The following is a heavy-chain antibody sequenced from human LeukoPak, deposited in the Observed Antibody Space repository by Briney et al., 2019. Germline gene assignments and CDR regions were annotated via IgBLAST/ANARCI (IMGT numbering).Heavy chain of an antibody. V-gene: IGHV1-18*01. CDR2: ISAYSGNT. CDR1: GYTFTSYG. CDR3: ARDGPSYYDFWSGYDYYGMDV. D-gene: IGHD3-3*01. Sequence: ASVKVSCKASGYTFTSYGISWVRQAPGQGLEWMGWISAYSGNTNYAQKLQGRVTMTTDTSTSTAYMELRSLRSDDTAVYYCARDGPSYYDFWSGYDYYGMDVWGQGTTVTVSS. J-gene: IGHJ6*02.